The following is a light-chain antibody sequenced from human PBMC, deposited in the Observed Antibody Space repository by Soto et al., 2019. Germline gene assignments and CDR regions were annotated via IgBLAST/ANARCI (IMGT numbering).Light chain of an antibody. V-gene: IGLV2-14*01. Sequence: QSVLTQPASVSGSPGQSITISCTGTSSDVGAFDHVSWYQQPPGKAPKLIIYDVSNRPSGVSYRFSGSKSGNTASLTISGLQTEDEADYYCTSYTHSSSLGVFGGGTKVTVL. CDR1: SSDVGAFDH. J-gene: IGLJ3*02. CDR2: DVS. CDR3: TSYTHSSSLGV.